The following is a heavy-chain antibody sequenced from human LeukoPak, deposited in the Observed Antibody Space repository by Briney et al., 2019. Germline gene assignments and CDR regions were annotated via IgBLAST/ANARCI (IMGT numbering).Heavy chain of an antibody. Sequence: GGSLRLSCTASGFTFGDYAVSWVRRAPGRGLEWVGLIRRKAFGETADYAASVKGRFTISRDDSKSIAYLQMNSLKTEDTAVYYCTREGAAAAYGMDVWGQGTTVTVSS. J-gene: IGHJ6*02. D-gene: IGHD6-13*01. CDR2: IRRKAFGETA. CDR1: GFTFGDYA. CDR3: TREGAAAAYGMDV. V-gene: IGHV3-49*04.